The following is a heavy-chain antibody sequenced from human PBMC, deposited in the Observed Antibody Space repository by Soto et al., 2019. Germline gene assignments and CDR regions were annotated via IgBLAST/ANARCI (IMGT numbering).Heavy chain of an antibody. D-gene: IGHD3-10*01. CDR3: AMRTMVRGVIPDDY. CDR1: GGSISSSNW. J-gene: IGHJ4*02. V-gene: IGHV4-4*02. CDR2: IYHSGST. Sequence: SETLSLTCAVSGGSISSSNWWSWVRQPPGRGLEWIGEIYHSGSTNYNPSLKSRVTISVDKSKNQFSLKLRSVTAADTAVYYCAMRTMVRGVIPDDYWGQGTLVTVSS.